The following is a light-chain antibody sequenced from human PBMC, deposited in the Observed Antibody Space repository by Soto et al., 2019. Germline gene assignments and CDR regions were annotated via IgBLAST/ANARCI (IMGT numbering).Light chain of an antibody. Sequence: DIQLTQSPSFLSASVGDRVTITCRASQGISSYLAWYQQKPGKAPKLLIYAASTLQSGVPSRFSGSGSGTEFPRTMSSLQPEDFATYYCQQGGTFGPGTKVDI. J-gene: IGKJ3*01. CDR2: AAS. CDR1: QGISSY. CDR3: QQGGT. V-gene: IGKV1-9*01.